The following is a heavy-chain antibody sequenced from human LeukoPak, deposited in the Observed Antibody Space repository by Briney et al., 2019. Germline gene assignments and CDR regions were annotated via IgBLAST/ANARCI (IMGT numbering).Heavy chain of an antibody. V-gene: IGHV3-7*01. J-gene: IGHJ4*02. Sequence: GESLRLSCTVSGFTSFSGHWMNWVRQAPGKELEWVANIKYDGSERTYGDSVEGRFIISRDNSQNSVYLQMNSLRAEDTAVYYCATRNNFEYWGQGTLVTVSS. CDR1: GFTSFSGHW. CDR2: IKYDGSER. CDR3: ATRNNFEY.